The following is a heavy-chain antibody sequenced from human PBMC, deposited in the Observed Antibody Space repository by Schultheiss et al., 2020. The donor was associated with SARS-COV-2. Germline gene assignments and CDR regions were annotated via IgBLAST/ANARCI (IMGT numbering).Heavy chain of an antibody. CDR2: IDWDDDK. V-gene: IGHV2-70*04. D-gene: IGHD6-19*01. Sequence: SGPTLVKPTQTPTLTCTVSGFSLSTSGTRVSWIRQPPGKALEWLARIDWDDDKYYSTSLKTRLTIFKDTSKNQVVLIMTNMDPVDTGTYYCARIGRSSGWNNGFDPWGQGILVTVSS. CDR3: ARIGRSSGWNNGFDP. CDR1: GFSLSTSGTR. J-gene: IGHJ5*02.